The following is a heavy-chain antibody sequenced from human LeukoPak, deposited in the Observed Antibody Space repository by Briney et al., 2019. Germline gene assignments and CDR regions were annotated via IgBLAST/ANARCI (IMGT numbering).Heavy chain of an antibody. D-gene: IGHD3-3*01. CDR1: GYTFTGYY. J-gene: IGHJ3*02. V-gene: IGHV1-2*02. CDR3: ANKFQFLDAFDI. Sequence: ASVKVSCKASGYTFTGYYMHWLRQAPGQGLEWMGWINPNSGGTNYAQKFQGRVTMTRDASISTAYMELSRLRFDDTAVYHCANKFQFLDAFDIWGQGTMVTVSS. CDR2: INPNSGGT.